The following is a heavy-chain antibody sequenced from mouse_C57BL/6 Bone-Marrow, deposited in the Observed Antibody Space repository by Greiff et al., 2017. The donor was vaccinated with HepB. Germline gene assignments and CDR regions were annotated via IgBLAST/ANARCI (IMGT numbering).Heavy chain of an antibody. J-gene: IGHJ3*01. CDR1: GYTFTDYY. D-gene: IGHD3-3*01. Sequence: EVKLVESGPVLVKPGASVKMSCKASGYTFTDYYMNWVKQSHGKSLEWIGVINPYNGGTSYNQKFKGKATLTVDKYSSTAYMELNSLTSEDSAVYYCARRRVLGAYWGQGTLVTVSA. CDR2: INPYNGGT. CDR3: ARRRVLGAY. V-gene: IGHV1-19*01.